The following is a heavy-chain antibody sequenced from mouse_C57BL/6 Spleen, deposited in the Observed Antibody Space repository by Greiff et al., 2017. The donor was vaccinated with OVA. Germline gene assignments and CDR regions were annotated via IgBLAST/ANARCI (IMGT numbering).Heavy chain of an antibody. CDR2: IYPGDGDT. Sequence: VQLQQSGPELVKPGASVKISCKASGYAFSSSWMNWVKQRPGKGLEWIGRIYPGDGDTNYNGKFKGKATLTADKSSSTAYMQLSSLTSEDSAVYFCTRRDYYVSSLDYWGQGTTLTVSS. D-gene: IGHD1-1*01. J-gene: IGHJ2*01. CDR3: TRRDYYVSSLDY. CDR1: GYAFSSSW. V-gene: IGHV1-82*01.